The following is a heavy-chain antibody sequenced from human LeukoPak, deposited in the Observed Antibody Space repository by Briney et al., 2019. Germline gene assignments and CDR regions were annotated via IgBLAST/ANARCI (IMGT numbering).Heavy chain of an antibody. Sequence: ASVKVSCKASGFTFTSSAVQWVRQARGQRLEWIGWIVVGSGNTNYAQKFQERVTITRDMSTSTAYMELSSLRSEDTAVYYCASGTGTYYHQGYWGQGTLVTVSS. CDR2: IVVGSGNT. D-gene: IGHD1-26*01. CDR1: GFTFTSSA. V-gene: IGHV1-58*01. J-gene: IGHJ4*02. CDR3: ASGTGTYYHQGY.